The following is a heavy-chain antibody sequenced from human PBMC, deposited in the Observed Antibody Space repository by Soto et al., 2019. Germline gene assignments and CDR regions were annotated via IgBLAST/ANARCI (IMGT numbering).Heavy chain of an antibody. V-gene: IGHV1-2*02. CDR2: INPNSGGT. CDR3: ARSFPYGDYVAPIDY. J-gene: IGHJ4*02. Sequence: ASVKVSCKASGYTFTGYYMHWVRQAPGQGLEWMGWINPNSGGTNYAQKFQGRVTMTRDTSISTAYMELSRLRSDDTAVYYCARSFPYGDYVAPIDYWGQGTLVTVSS. CDR1: GYTFTGYY. D-gene: IGHD4-17*01.